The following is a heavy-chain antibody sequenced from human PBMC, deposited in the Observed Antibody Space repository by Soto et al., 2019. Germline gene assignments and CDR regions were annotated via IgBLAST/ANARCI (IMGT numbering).Heavy chain of an antibody. CDR2: ISSSSSTI. V-gene: IGHV3-48*02. Sequence: PGGSLRLSCAASGFTFSSHAMNWVRQAPGKGLEWVSYISSSSSTIYYADSVKGRFTISRDNAKNSLYLQMNSLRDEDTAVYYCARESRFLEWLSLNWFDPWGQGTLVTVSS. D-gene: IGHD3-3*01. CDR3: ARESRFLEWLSLNWFDP. J-gene: IGHJ5*02. CDR1: GFTFSSHA.